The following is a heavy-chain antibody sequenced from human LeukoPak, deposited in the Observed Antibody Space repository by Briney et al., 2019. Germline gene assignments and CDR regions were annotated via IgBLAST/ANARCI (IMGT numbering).Heavy chain of an antibody. V-gene: IGHV3-30-3*01. Sequence: PGGSLRLSCAASGFTFSSYAMHWVRQAPGKGLEWVAVISYDGSNKYYADSVKGRFTISRDNSKNTLYLQMNSLRAEDTAVYYCARQAVYSSSWSSKYDAFDIWGQGTMVTVSS. CDR3: ARQAVYSSSWSSKYDAFDI. CDR1: GFTFSSYA. D-gene: IGHD6-13*01. CDR2: ISYDGSNK. J-gene: IGHJ3*02.